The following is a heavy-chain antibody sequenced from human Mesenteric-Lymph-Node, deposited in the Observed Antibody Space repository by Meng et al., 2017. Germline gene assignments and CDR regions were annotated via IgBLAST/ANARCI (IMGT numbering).Heavy chain of an antibody. J-gene: IGHJ4*02. D-gene: IGHD3-10*01. CDR3: AKDPRYGSGE. Sequence: GESLKISCVASGFTFSDYVMGWVRRAPGKGLEWVSTISGSGSNKYYADSVMGRCTISRDNFRNTLYLQMNSLRADDTARYYCAKDPRYGSGEWGQGTLVTVSS. V-gene: IGHV3-23*01. CDR2: ISGSGSNK. CDR1: GFTFSDYV.